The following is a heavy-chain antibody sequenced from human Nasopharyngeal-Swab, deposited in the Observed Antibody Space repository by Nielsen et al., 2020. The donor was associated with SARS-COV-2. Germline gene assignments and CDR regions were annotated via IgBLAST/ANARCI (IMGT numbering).Heavy chain of an antibody. Sequence: ASVKVSCKASGYTFTSYYMHWVRQAPGQGLEWMGIINPSGGSTSYAQKFQGRVTMTRDTSTSTVYMELSRLRSDDTAVYYCARVRYYYDSHGAFDIWGQGTMVTVSS. V-gene: IGHV1-46*01. CDR2: INPSGGST. J-gene: IGHJ3*02. CDR3: ARVRYYYDSHGAFDI. D-gene: IGHD3-22*01. CDR1: GYTFTSYY.